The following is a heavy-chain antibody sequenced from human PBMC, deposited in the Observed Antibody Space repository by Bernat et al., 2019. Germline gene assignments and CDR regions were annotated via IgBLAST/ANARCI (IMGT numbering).Heavy chain of an antibody. CDR1: GFTFSSYS. V-gene: IGHV3-64D*06. CDR3: VREEATTERTKRFDY. D-gene: IGHD5-12*01. CDR2: ISNNGHST. Sequence: EVQLVESGGGLVQPGGSLRLSCLASGFTFSSYSMDWVRQAPGKGLEHVSAISNNGHSTYYTDPVKGRFTISRDNSKNTLYLQMSSLRAEDTAVYYCVREEATTERTKRFDYWGQGSLVTVSS. J-gene: IGHJ4*02.